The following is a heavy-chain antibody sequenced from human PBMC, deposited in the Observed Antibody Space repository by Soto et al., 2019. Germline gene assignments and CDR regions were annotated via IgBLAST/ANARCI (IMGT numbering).Heavy chain of an antibody. D-gene: IGHD2-15*01. CDR2: IYHSGST. V-gene: IGHV4-4*02. J-gene: IGHJ4*02. CDR1: GGSISSSNW. CDR3: ASAPGYCSCCSCYSFDY. Sequence: QVQLQESGPGLVKPSGTLSLTCAVSGGSISSSNWWSWVRQPPGKGLEWIGEIYHSGSTNYNPYLKVRVTLAGDKSKNQFYLKLSAVTAADTAVYYCASAPGYCSCCSCYSFDYWGQGTLVTVSS.